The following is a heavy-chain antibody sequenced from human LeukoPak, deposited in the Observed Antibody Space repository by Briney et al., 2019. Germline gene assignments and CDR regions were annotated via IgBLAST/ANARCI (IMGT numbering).Heavy chain of an antibody. CDR1: GASINSYY. Sequence: SETLSLTCSDSGASINSYYWNWIRQPPGKGLEWIGNTYKSGSTNYNPSLKSRVTISLDTSKNQFSLKMSSVTAADTAVYYCAKDWELGSWGQGTLVTISS. J-gene: IGHJ5*02. D-gene: IGHD1-26*01. V-gene: IGHV4-59*01. CDR3: AKDWELGS. CDR2: TYKSGST.